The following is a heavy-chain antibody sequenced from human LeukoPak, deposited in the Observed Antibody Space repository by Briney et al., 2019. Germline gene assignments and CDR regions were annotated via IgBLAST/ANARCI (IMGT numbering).Heavy chain of an antibody. CDR2: IYSGGAT. D-gene: IGHD6-6*01. Sequence: GGSLRLSCAASGFTVSNNYMRWVRQAPGKGLEWVSLIYSGGATSYADAVKGRFTISRDGSKNTLYLQMNSLRAEDTAVYYCARDSPAVAANTYGWGQGTLVTVSS. CDR1: GFTVSNNY. V-gene: IGHV3-66*01. J-gene: IGHJ4*02. CDR3: ARDSPAVAANTYG.